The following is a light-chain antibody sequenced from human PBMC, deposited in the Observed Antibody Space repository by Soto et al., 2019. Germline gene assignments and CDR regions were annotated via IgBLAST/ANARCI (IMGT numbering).Light chain of an antibody. Sequence: QSVLTHPVSVSGSPGQSITISCTATSSDVGANIFVSWYQQHPGKVPKLMIYTVSIRPSGVSQRFSGSKSGNTASLTISGLQAEDEADYYCSSFKTDSTYVFGTGTKVTVL. V-gene: IGLV2-14*01. CDR3: SSFKTDSTYV. CDR2: TVS. J-gene: IGLJ1*01. CDR1: SSDVGANIF.